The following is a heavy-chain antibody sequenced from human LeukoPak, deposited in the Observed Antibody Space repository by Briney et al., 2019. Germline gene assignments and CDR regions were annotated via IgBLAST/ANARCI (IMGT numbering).Heavy chain of an antibody. D-gene: IGHD3-16*01. CDR1: GYTFTSNY. CDR3: ACPCPGGKQPAVRGYYFDY. V-gene: IGHV1-46*01. CDR2: IYPRDGST. Sequence: GASVKVSCKASGYTFTSNYIHWVRQAPGQGLEWMGMIYPRDGSTSYAQKFQGRVTVTRDTSTSTVHMELSSLRSEDTAVYYCACPCPGGKQPAVRGYYFDYWGQGTLVTVSS. J-gene: IGHJ4*02.